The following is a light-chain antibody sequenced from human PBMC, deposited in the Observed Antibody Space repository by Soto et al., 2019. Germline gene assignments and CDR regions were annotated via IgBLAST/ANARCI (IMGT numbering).Light chain of an antibody. V-gene: IGLV2-18*02. CDR3: CSYAGSHTWV. CDR2: EVS. J-gene: IGLJ1*01. Sequence: QSALTQPRSVSGSPGQSVTISCTGISSDVDSYNRVSWYQQPPGTAPKLMIYEVSNRPSGVPDRFSGSKSGNTASLTISGLQVEDEADYYCCSYAGSHTWVFGTGTKLTVL. CDR1: SSDVDSYNR.